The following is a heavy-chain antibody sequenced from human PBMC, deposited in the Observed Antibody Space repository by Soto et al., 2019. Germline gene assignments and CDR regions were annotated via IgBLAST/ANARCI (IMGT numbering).Heavy chain of an antibody. J-gene: IGHJ6*02. Sequence: EVQLVESGGGLVQPGGSLRLSCAASGFTFSSFWMHWVRQAPGKGLVWVSRINTDGKSTTYADSVKGRFIISRDNAKNTLYLQMNSLRAEDTAVYYCARAYCSGGTCYSQSTDAWGQGTTVTVSS. CDR2: INTDGKST. D-gene: IGHD2-15*01. V-gene: IGHV3-74*01. CDR1: GFTFSSFW. CDR3: ARAYCSGGTCYSQSTDA.